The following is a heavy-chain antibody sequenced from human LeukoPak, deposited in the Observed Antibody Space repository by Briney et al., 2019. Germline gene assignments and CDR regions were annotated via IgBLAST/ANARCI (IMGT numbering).Heavy chain of an antibody. V-gene: IGHV5-51*01. Sequence: GESLKISCKGSGYSFTSYWIGWVRQMPGKGLEWMGIIYPGDSDTRYSPSFQGQVTISADKSISTAYLQWSSLKASDTAMYYCARQGYGSSWDQSYYYYYMDVWGKGTTITVSS. J-gene: IGHJ6*03. CDR3: ARQGYGSSWDQSYYYYYMDV. CDR1: GYSFTSYW. CDR2: IYPGDSDT. D-gene: IGHD6-13*01.